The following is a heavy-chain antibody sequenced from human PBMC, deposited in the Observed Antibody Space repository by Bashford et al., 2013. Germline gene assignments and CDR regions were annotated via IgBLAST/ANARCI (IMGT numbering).Heavy chain of an antibody. D-gene: IGHD3-16*01. J-gene: IGHJ3*02. V-gene: IGHV3-13*01. CDR1: GFTFRNYD. Sequence: GGSLRLSCAGSGFTFRNYDMHWVRQATGKGLEWVSGIGAAGDTYYADSVKDRFTISRENAKNSLYLQMNSLRAGDTAVYYCARDLGLRNFNDALIIWGRRDSGHRLL. CDR2: IGAAGDT. CDR3: ARDLGLRNFNDALII.